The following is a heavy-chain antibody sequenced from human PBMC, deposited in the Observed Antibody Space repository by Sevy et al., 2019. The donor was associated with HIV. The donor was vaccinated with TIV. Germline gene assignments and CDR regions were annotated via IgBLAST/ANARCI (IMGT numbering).Heavy chain of an antibody. J-gene: IGHJ4*02. CDR3: ARGGERTFDY. CDR2: IYYSGSP. Sequence: SETLSLTCTVSGVSISSGDYYWSWVRQPPGKALEGIGSIYYSGSPYYNPSLKSRPTISIDTSKNQFSLMLSSVTAADTAVYYCARGGERTFDYWGQGTLVTVSS. D-gene: IGHD3-10*01. V-gene: IGHV4-30-4*08. CDR1: GVSISSGDYY.